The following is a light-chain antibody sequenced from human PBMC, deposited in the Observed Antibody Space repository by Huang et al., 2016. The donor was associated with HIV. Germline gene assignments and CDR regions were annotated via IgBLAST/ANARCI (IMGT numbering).Light chain of an antibody. CDR2: KAS. J-gene: IGKJ2*01. V-gene: IGKV1-5*03. CDR1: QSISNW. Sequence: DIQMTQSPSTLSASVGDRVTITCRASQSISNWLAWYQQKSGKAPKLLIYKASNLMNGVPSRFSGSGSGTKFTPTISSLQPDDFATYYCQQSNSNSYTFGQGTKLEI. CDR3: QQSNSNSYT.